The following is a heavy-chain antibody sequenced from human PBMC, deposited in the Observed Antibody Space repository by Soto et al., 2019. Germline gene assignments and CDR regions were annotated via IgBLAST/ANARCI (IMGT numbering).Heavy chain of an antibody. V-gene: IGHV1-69*01. CDR3: AGAKRYCSSTSCYMLDP. CDR1: GGTFSSYA. D-gene: IGHD2-2*02. Sequence: QVQLVQSGAEVKKPGSSVKVSCKASGGTFSSYAISWVRQAPGQGREWMGGIIPIFGTANYAQKFQGRVTITADESTSTAYMELSSLRSEDTAVYYCAGAKRYCSSTSCYMLDPWGQGTLVTVSS. CDR2: IIPIFGTA. J-gene: IGHJ5*02.